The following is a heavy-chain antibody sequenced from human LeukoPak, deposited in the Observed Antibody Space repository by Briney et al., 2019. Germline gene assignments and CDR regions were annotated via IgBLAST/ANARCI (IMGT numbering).Heavy chain of an antibody. V-gene: IGHV3-74*01. CDR1: GFTLSSYW. CDR3: ASXSSGYYYNAFDI. Sequence: GGSLRLSCAASGFTLSSYWMHWVRQAPGKGLVWVSRINSDGSSTSYADSVKGRFTISRDNAKKTLYLQMQSLRGEDTAVYYCASXSSGYYYNAFDIWGQGTMVTVSS. D-gene: IGHD3-22*01. CDR2: INSDGSST. J-gene: IGHJ3*02.